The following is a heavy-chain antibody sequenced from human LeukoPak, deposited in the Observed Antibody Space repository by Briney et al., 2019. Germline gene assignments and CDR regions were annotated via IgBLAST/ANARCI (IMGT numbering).Heavy chain of an antibody. J-gene: IGHJ3*02. D-gene: IGHD3-22*01. V-gene: IGHV1-69*05. CDR1: GGTFSSYA. CDR2: IIPIFGTA. CDR3: ARHYYDSSGSEGDAFDI. Sequence: SVKVSCKASGGTFSSYAISWVRQAPGQGFEWMGGIIPIFGTANYAQKFQGRVTITTDESTSTAYMELSSLRSEDTAVYYCARHYYDSSGSEGDAFDIWGQGTMVTVSS.